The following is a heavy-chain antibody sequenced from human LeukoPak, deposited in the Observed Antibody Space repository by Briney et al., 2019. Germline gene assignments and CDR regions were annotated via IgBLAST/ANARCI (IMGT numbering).Heavy chain of an antibody. D-gene: IGHD6-19*01. V-gene: IGHV1-2*02. CDR2: INPNSGGT. CDR1: GYTFTGYY. CDR3: ARDPPYKVMAGTGHY. Sequence: ASVKVSCKASGYTFTGYYMHWVRQAPGQGLEWMGWINPNSGGTNYVQKFQGRVTMTRDTSISTAYMELSRLRSDDTAVYYCARDPPYKVMAGTGHYWGQGTLVTVSS. J-gene: IGHJ4*02.